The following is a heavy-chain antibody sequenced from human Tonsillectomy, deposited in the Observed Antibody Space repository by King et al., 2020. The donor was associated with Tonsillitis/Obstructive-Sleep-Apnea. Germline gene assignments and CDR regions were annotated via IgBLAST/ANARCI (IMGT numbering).Heavy chain of an antibody. V-gene: IGHV4-39*01. D-gene: IGHD3-22*01. J-gene: IGHJ4*02. Sequence: LQLKESGPGLVKPSETLSLTCTVTGVSISSKNYYWGWIRQPPGKGLEWIGSVYYSGSTHYNPSLKSRGTISVDTSKNQVSLRLSSVTAADTAIYYCARILGSGSRLDYWGQGTLATVSS. CDR3: ARILGSGSRLDY. CDR1: GVSISSKNYY. CDR2: VYYSGST.